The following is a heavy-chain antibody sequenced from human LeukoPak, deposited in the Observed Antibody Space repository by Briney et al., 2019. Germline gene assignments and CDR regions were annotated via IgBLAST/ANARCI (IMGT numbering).Heavy chain of an antibody. V-gene: IGHV1-8*01. J-gene: IGHJ5*02. CDR3: AREGRFTLNTVTVWFDP. Sequence: ASVKVSCKGSVYTFTSYDFNWVRQATGQGLEWMGWVNPNSGNTGYAQKFQGRVTMTRNTSISTAYMELSSLRSEDTAVYYCAREGRFTLNTVTVWFDPWGQGTLVTVSS. D-gene: IGHD4-17*01. CDR2: VNPNSGNT. CDR1: VYTFTSYD.